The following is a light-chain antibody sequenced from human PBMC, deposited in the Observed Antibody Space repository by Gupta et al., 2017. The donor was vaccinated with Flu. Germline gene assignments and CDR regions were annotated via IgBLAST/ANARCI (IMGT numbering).Light chain of an antibody. CDR2: STN. CDR3: LLYYGASQMV. V-gene: IGLV7-43*01. J-gene: IGLJ2*01. CDR1: TGAVTSANF. Sequence: STGAVTSANFPNWFQQKPGQAPRALIYSTNNKHSWTPARFSGSLLGGRAALTLSGVQPEDEAEYHCLLYYGASQMVFGGGTKLTVL.